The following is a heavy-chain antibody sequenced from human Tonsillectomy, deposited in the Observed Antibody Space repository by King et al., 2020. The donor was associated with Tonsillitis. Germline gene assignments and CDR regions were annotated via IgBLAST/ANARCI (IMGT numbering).Heavy chain of an antibody. CDR1: GDTFTSYD. V-gene: IGHV1-8*01. CDR2: MNPNSGNT. D-gene: IGHD3-10*01. J-gene: IGHJ6*03. CDR3: AKGNYYGSGSYYYMGV. Sequence: VQLVQSGAEVKKPGASVKVSCKASGDTFTSYDINWVRQAPGQGLEWMGWMNPNSGNTGYAQKFQGRVTMTRNTSIGTAYMELSSLRSEDTAVYYCAKGNYYGSGSYYYMGVWGKGTTVTVSS.